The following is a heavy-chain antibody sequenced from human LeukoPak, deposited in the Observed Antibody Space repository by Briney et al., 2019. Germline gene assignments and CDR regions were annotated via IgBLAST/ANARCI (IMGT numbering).Heavy chain of an antibody. J-gene: IGHJ4*02. CDR2: INSDGSST. CDR3: TRTLYDYGDFGLGY. D-gene: IGHD4-17*01. Sequence: GGSLRLSCAASGFTFSSFWMYWVRQAPGKGLVWVSRINSDGSSTSYADSVKGRFTISRDNAKNTLYLQMNSLRAEDTAIYYCTRTLYDYGDFGLGYWGQGTLVTVSS. V-gene: IGHV3-74*01. CDR1: GFTFSSFW.